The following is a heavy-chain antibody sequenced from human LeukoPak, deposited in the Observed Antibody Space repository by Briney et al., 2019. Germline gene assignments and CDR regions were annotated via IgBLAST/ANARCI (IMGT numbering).Heavy chain of an antibody. CDR2: IYTSGST. V-gene: IGHV4-4*07. Sequence: SETLSLTCTVSGGSISSYYWSWIRQPAGKGLEWIGRIYTSGSTNYNPSLKSRVTMSVDTSKNQFSLKPSSVTAADTAVYYCARGSSSWFDWYFDLWGRGTLVTVSS. CDR3: ARGSSSWFDWYFDL. CDR1: GGSISSYY. D-gene: IGHD6-13*01. J-gene: IGHJ2*01.